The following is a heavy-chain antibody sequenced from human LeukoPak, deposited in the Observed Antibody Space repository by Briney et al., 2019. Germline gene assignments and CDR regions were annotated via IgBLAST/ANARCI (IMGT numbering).Heavy chain of an antibody. J-gene: IGHJ4*02. Sequence: GGSLRLSCAASGFTVNNNYMNWVRQAPGKGLEWVSLIYSGDSTYYTDSVKGRFIISRDNSKNTLYLQMNSLRAEDTAVYYCAREVATGFSCFDYWGQGTLVTVSS. CDR3: AREVATGFSCFDY. CDR2: IYSGDST. D-gene: IGHD2-21*02. CDR1: GFTVNNNY. V-gene: IGHV3-53*01.